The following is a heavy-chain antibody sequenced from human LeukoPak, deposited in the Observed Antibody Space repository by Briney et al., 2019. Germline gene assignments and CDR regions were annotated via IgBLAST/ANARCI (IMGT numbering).Heavy chain of an antibody. J-gene: IGHJ3*02. Sequence: GGSLRLSCAASGFTFTTYAVNWVRQAPGKGLEWVSSISGSGAGTYYADSVKGRFTVSRDKSKNTLYLQMNSLRAEDTAVYYCAKGRSSTWYSAFDIWGQGTMVTVSS. CDR1: GFTFTTYA. V-gene: IGHV3-23*01. CDR3: AKGRSSTWYSAFDI. CDR2: ISGSGAGT. D-gene: IGHD6-13*01.